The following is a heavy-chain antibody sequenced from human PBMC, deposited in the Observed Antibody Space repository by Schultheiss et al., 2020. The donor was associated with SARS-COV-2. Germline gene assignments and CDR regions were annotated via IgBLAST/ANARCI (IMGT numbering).Heavy chain of an antibody. Sequence: ASVKVSCKASGYTFTSYDINWVRQATGQGLEWMGWMNPNSGNTGYAQKFQGRVTITRNTTISTAYMELSSLRSEDTAVYYCAFAAFRLGVRRSYGMGVWGQGTTVTVSS. D-gene: IGHD3/OR15-3a*01. J-gene: IGHJ6*02. V-gene: IGHV1-8*03. CDR2: MNPNSGNT. CDR3: AFAAFRLGVRRSYGMGV. CDR1: GYTFTSYD.